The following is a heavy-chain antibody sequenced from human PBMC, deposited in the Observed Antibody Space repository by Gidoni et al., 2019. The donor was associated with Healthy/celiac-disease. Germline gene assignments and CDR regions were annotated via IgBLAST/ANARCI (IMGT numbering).Heavy chain of an antibody. V-gene: IGHV3-48*01. CDR3: ARDRGYGDYYFDY. J-gene: IGHJ4*02. CDR1: RFTVSSYS. D-gene: IGHD4-17*01. Sequence: EVQLVESGGGLVQPGGSLRRSCAASRFTVSSYSMNWVRQAPGEGLELVSYISSSSIILSYADSMKGRFTLSRDNAKNSLYLQMNSLRAEDTAVYYCARDRGYGDYYFDYWGQGTLVTVSS. CDR2: ISSSSIIL.